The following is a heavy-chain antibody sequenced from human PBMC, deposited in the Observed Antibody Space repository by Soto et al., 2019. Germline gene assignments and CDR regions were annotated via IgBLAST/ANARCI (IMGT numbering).Heavy chain of an antibody. CDR3: VREGPRKIVGAIDY. D-gene: IGHD1-26*01. CDR1: GFSFRDFA. Sequence: QVHLVESGGGVVQPGKSLRISCAASGFSFRDFAMHWFRQAPGKGLEWLATIRRDGSYENYGDSVKGRCTISRDNCKNTLYLQMDSLRVEDTALYYCVREGPRKIVGAIDYWGQGTLVTVSS. V-gene: IGHV3-33*01. CDR2: IRRDGSYE. J-gene: IGHJ4*02.